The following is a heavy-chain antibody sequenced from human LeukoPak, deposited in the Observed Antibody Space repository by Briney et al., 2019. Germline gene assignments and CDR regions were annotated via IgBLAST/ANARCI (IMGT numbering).Heavy chain of an antibody. V-gene: IGHV4-39*06. D-gene: IGHD4-17*01. Sequence: PSETLSLTCTVSGGSICGSSYYWGWIRQPPGKGLEWIGSIYYSGSTYYNPSLKSRVTISVDTSKNQFALRLSSVTAADTAVYYCAREGHDYGDYVFDYWGQGTLVTVSS. CDR2: IYYSGST. CDR1: GGSICGSSYY. CDR3: AREGHDYGDYVFDY. J-gene: IGHJ4*02.